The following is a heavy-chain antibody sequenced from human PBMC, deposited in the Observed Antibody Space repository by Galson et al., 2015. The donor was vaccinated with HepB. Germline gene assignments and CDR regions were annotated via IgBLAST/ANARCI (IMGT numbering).Heavy chain of an antibody. J-gene: IGHJ4*02. CDR2: IIPIFGTG. Sequence: SVKVSCKASGCTFSSYAIDWVRQAPGQGLEWMGGIIPIFGTGKYAQKFQGRVTITPDESTSTAYMALSSLRSEDTAVYYCARGYGSGNHYYHYWGQGTLITVSS. D-gene: IGHD3-10*01. CDR3: ARGYGSGNHYYHY. CDR1: GCTFSSYA. V-gene: IGHV1-69*13.